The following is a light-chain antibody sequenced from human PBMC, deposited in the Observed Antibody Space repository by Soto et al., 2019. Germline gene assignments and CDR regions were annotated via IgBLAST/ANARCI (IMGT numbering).Light chain of an antibody. CDR3: AAWDDSLRGV. V-gene: IGLV1-47*01. CDR2: RNN. J-gene: IGLJ2*01. Sequence: QSVLTQPPSASGTPGQRVTISCSGSSSNIGSHYVYWYQQLPGTAPKLLIYRNNQRPSGVPDRFSGSKSGTSASLAISGLRCEGEADYYCAAWDDSLRGVFGGGTKLTVL. CDR1: SSNIGSHY.